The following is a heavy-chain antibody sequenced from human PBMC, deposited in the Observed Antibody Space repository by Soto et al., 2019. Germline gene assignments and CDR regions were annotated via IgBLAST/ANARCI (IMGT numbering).Heavy chain of an antibody. V-gene: IGHV4-59*01. CDR2: ISDSGRT. J-gene: IGHJ4*02. Sequence: SETLSLTCTVSGSSITTFYWSWIRQPPGRGLEWIGYISDSGRTDYIPSLKRRVTISVDTSKNQFSLKVSSVTAADTSVYYCARLLRGWDHRMAYFDYWGQGTLVTVSS. CDR1: GSSITTFY. D-gene: IGHD1-26*01. CDR3: ARLLRGWDHRMAYFDY.